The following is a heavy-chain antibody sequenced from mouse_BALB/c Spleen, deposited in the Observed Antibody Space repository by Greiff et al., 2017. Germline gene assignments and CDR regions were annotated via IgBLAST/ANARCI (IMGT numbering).Heavy chain of an antibody. CDR3: ALLHAMDY. V-gene: IGHV3-2*02. CDR1: GYSITSDYA. CDR2: ISYSGST. J-gene: IGHJ4*01. D-gene: IGHD1-1*01. Sequence: VQLKESGPGLVKPSQSLSLTCTVTGYSITSDYAWNWIRQFPGNKLEWMGYISYSGSTSYNPSLKSRISITRDTSKNQFFLQLNSVTTEDTATYYCALLHAMDYWGQGTSVTVSS.